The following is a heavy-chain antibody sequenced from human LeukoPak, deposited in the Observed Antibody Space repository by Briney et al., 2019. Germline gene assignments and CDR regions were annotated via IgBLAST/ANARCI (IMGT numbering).Heavy chain of an antibody. CDR2: IYTSGST. J-gene: IGHJ4*02. CDR1: GGSFSGYY. CDR3: ARARAAALDY. Sequence: SETLSLTCAVYGGSFSGYYWSWIRQPAGKGLEWIGRIYTSGSTNYNPSLKSRVTISVDTSKNQFSLKLSSVTAADTAVYYCARARAAALDYWGQGTLVTVSS. V-gene: IGHV4-59*10. D-gene: IGHD6-13*01.